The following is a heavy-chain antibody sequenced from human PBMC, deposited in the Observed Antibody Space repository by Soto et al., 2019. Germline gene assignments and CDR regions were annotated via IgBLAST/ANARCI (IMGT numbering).Heavy chain of an antibody. D-gene: IGHD5-12*01. Sequence: SETLSLTCTVSGGSISIYYWSWIRQPPGKGLEWIGYIYYSGSTNYNPSLKSRVTISVDTSKNQFSLKLSSVTAADTAVYYCVRGRRDGYLYHFDYWGQGTLVTVS. J-gene: IGHJ4*02. CDR3: VRGRRDGYLYHFDY. CDR1: GGSISIYY. CDR2: IYYSGST. V-gene: IGHV4-59*01.